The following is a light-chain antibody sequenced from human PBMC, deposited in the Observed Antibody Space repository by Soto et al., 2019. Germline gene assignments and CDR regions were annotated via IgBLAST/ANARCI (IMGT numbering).Light chain of an antibody. CDR2: GAS. Sequence: EIVLTQSPSTLSLSPGGRSTLPCRASQSVSSSYLAWYQQKPGQAPRLXIYGASSRATGIPDRFSGSGYGTDFNLTISRLETEDFAVYYCQQYGSSPLTFGGGTQVDIK. J-gene: IGKJ4*01. V-gene: IGKV3-20*01. CDR1: QSVSSSY. CDR3: QQYGSSPLT.